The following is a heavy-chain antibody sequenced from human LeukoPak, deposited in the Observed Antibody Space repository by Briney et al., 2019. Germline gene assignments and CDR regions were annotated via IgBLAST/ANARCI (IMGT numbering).Heavy chain of an antibody. V-gene: IGHV1-2*02. J-gene: IGHJ4*02. CDR2: INPNSGGT. CDR3: ARVGIVVVPAAIGALDY. Sequence: ASVKVSCKASGYTFTGYYMHWVRQAPGQGLEWMGWINPNSGGTNYAQKFQGRVTMTRDTSISTAYMELSRLRSDDTAVYYCARVGIVVVPAAIGALDYWGQGTLVTASS. CDR1: GYTFTGYY. D-gene: IGHD2-2*02.